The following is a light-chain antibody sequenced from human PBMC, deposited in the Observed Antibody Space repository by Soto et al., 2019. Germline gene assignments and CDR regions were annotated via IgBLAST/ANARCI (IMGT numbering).Light chain of an antibody. CDR3: QHYNSYSET. CDR2: KAS. Sequence: DIQMTQSPSTLSGSVGDRVTITCRASQTIISWLAWYQQKPGKAPKLLIYKASTLKSGVPSRFRGSGSGTEFTLNISSLQPDDFATYSCQHYNSYSETFGQGTKVDIK. CDR1: QTIISW. V-gene: IGKV1-5*03. J-gene: IGKJ1*01.